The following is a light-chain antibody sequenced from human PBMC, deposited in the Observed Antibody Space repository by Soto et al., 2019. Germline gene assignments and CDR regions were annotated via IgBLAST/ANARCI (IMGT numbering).Light chain of an antibody. CDR3: QLWDGRSFQGV. CDR1: NIGSKS. CDR2: DDT. Sequence: SDQMTKPPSVSVAPGQTASIACGGGNIGSKSVNWFQQRPGQAPVVVVYDDTDRPTGLPERFSGSNSGNTATLTISRVEAGDEADYYCQLWDGRSFQGVFGPGTKVTVL. J-gene: IGLJ1*01. V-gene: IGLV3-21*02.